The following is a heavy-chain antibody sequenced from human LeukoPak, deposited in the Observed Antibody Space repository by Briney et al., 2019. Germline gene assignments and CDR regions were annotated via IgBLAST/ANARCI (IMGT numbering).Heavy chain of an antibody. CDR3: AADTHTLGDSGY. D-gene: IGHD4-17*01. V-gene: IGHV1-58*01. Sequence: PAASVKVSCKASGFTFPSSGVQWVRQARGQRLEWIGWIVVGSGNTNYAQKFQERVTITRDMSTSTAYMELSSLRSEDTAVYYCAADTHTLGDSGYWGQGTLVTVSS. J-gene: IGHJ4*02. CDR2: IVVGSGNT. CDR1: GFTFPSSG.